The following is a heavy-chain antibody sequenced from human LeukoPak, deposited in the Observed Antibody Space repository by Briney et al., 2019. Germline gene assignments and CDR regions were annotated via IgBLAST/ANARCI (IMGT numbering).Heavy chain of an antibody. CDR3: ARVYYYTSGSRWGDYFDY. CDR2: IKPDGSEK. D-gene: IGHD3-10*01. CDR1: RFTFSSYW. J-gene: IGHJ4*02. V-gene: IGHV3-7*01. Sequence: PGGSLRLSCAASRFTFSSYWMSWVRQAPGKGLEWVANIKPDGSEKYYVDSVKGRFTISRDNAKNSLYLQMNSLRAEDTAVYYCARVYYYTSGSRWGDYFDYWGQGTLVTVSS.